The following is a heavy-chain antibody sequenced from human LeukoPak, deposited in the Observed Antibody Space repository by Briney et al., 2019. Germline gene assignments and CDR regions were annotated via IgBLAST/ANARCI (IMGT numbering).Heavy chain of an antibody. J-gene: IGHJ3*02. D-gene: IGHD2-15*01. CDR2: IYHNGST. CDR3: ARAPPGYCSGGRCLYDAFDI. CDR1: GGSISSYH. V-gene: IGHV4-59*01. Sequence: SETLSLTCTVSGGSISSYHWSWIRQPPGKGLEWIGYIYHNGSTNYNPCLKSRVTISLDTSNNQFSLKLRPVTAADTAVYYCARAPPGYCSGGRCLYDAFDIWGQGTVVTVSS.